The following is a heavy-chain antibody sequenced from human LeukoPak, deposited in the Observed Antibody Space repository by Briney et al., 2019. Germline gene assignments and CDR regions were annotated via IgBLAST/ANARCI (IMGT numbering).Heavy chain of an antibody. Sequence: ASVKVSCKASGYTFTTYGISWVRQAPGQGLEWRGGITAHNGNTNYAQKLKGSVTMTTETSASTAYMELRSLSSDDTALYYCARDRGYYDILTGYPASHPSWFDPWGQGTLVTVSS. CDR3: ARDRGYYDILTGYPASHPSWFDP. CDR1: GYTFTTYG. CDR2: ITAHNGNT. V-gene: IGHV1-18*01. D-gene: IGHD3-9*01. J-gene: IGHJ5*02.